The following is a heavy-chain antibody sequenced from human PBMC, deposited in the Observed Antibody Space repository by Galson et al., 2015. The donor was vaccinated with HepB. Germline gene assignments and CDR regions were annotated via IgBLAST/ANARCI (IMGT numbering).Heavy chain of an antibody. CDR2: VSNDGINK. J-gene: IGHJ4*02. CDR3: ARDRGGYRGHDPAYYFDY. D-gene: IGHD5-12*01. Sequence: SLRLSCAASGFTFSDYAMHWVRQGPGKGLEWVAVVSNDGINKYYADSVEGRFTISRDNFEDTVYLEMDSLRLEDTAVYYCARDRGGYRGHDPAYYFDYWGQGTLGTVSS. CDR1: GFTFSDYA. V-gene: IGHV3-30-3*01.